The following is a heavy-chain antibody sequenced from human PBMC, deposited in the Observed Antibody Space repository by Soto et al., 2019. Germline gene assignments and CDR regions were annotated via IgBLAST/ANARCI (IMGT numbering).Heavy chain of an antibody. V-gene: IGHV4-59*01. D-gene: IGHD3-3*01. CDR1: GGATSSYY. CDR3: ARGGYYTNAFDI. J-gene: IGHJ3*02. CDR2: IYSSGST. Sequence: QMQLQESGPGLVKPSETLSLTCTVSGGATSSYYWSWIRQSPGKGLASIGYIYSSGSTNYNPSLKRRVTISLDTSKNQFSLKLSSVTAADTAVYYCARGGYYTNAFDIWGQGTMVTVSS.